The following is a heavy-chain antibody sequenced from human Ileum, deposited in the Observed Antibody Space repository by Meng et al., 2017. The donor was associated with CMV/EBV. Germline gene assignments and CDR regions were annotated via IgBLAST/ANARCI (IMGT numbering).Heavy chain of an antibody. CDR3: ATDPGGY. CDR2: IYNNETT. J-gene: IGHJ4*02. Sequence: VRLKESGPRLVKPSETPSLSFSVSGGPISPYYWSWVRQAAGKGLEWIGRIYNNETTKYNPSLQSRVSMSIHTSENQFSLTLSSVTAADMAVYFCATDPGGYWGQGTLVTVSS. V-gene: IGHV4-4*07. CDR1: GGPISPYY. D-gene: IGHD1-14*01.